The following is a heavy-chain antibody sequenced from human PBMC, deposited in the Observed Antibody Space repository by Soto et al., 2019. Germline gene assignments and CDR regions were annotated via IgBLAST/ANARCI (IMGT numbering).Heavy chain of an antibody. CDR1: GFTFSSYA. CDR2: ISGSGGST. Sequence: GGSLRLSCAASGFTFSSYAMSWVRQAPGKGLEWVSAISGSGGSTYYADSVKGRFTISRDNSKNTLYLQMNSLRAEDTAVYYCAKDRGGNDLFKRPNWFDPWGQGTLVTVSS. D-gene: IGHD1-26*01. V-gene: IGHV3-23*01. J-gene: IGHJ5*02. CDR3: AKDRGGNDLFKRPNWFDP.